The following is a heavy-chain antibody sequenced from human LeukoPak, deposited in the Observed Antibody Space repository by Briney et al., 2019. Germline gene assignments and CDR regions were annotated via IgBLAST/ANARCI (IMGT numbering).Heavy chain of an antibody. CDR2: ICTSGST. J-gene: IGHJ6*03. V-gene: IGHV4-4*07. D-gene: IGHD2-21*01. CDR1: GGSISSYY. CDR3: ARVGSYSHLYYYYYYMDV. Sequence: SETLSLTCTVSGGSISSYYWSWIRQPAGRGLEWIGRICTSGSTNYNPSLKSRVTMSADTSKNQFSLKLSSVTAADTAVYYCARVGSYSHLYYYYYYMDVWGKGTTVTVSS.